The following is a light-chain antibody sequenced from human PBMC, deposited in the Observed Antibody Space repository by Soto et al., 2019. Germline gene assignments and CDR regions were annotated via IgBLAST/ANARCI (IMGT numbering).Light chain of an antibody. CDR3: TSYTSSSTLDV. V-gene: IGLV2-14*01. CDR2: EVS. J-gene: IGLJ1*01. CDR1: SSDVGGYNY. Sequence: QSVLTQPASVSGSPGQSITISCTGTSSDVGGYNYVSWYQQHPGKAPKLIIYEVSNRPTGVSNRFSGSKSGHTASLTISGLQYEDEADYFCTSYTSSSTLDVFGTGTKVTVL.